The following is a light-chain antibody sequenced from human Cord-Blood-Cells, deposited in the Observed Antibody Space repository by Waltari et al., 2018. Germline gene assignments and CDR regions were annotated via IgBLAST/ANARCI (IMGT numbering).Light chain of an antibody. J-gene: IGKJ4*01. CDR2: DAS. CDR1: QSVSSY. CDR3: QQRSNWPRGVT. V-gene: IGKV3-11*01. Sequence: EIVLTQSPATLSLSPAERATLSCRASQSVSSYLAWCQQKPGQAPRLLIYDASNRATGIPARCSGSGSGTDFTLTISSLEPEEFAVYYCQQRSNWPRGVTFGGGTKVEIK.